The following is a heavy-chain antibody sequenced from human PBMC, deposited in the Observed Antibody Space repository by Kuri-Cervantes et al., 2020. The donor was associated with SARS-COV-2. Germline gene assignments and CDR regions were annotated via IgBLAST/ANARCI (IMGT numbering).Heavy chain of an antibody. D-gene: IGHD2-2*01. Sequence: SETLSLTCTVSGGSISSGDYYWSWIRQPPGKGLEWIGYIYYSGSTYYNPSPKSRVTISVDTSKNQFSLKLSSVTATDTAVYYCAKGWGGYCSSTSCYYYYYGMDVWGQGTTVTVSS. J-gene: IGHJ6*02. V-gene: IGHV4-30-4*01. CDR1: GGSISSGDYY. CDR3: AKGWGGYCSSTSCYYYYYGMDV. CDR2: IYYSGST.